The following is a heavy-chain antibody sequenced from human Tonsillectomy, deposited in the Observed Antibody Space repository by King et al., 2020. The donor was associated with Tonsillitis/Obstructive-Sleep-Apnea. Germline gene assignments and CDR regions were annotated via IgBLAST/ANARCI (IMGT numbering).Heavy chain of an antibody. Sequence: VQLQESGPGLVKPSETLSLTCTVSGGSISSYYWSWIRQPPGKGLEWIGYIYYSGSTNYNPSLKSRVTISVDTSKNQFSLKLSSVTAADTAVYYCARMEYSAGNAFDICGQGTMVTLSS. CDR3: ARMEYSAGNAFDI. CDR2: IYYSGST. CDR1: GGSISSYY. J-gene: IGHJ3*02. V-gene: IGHV4-59*01. D-gene: IGHD5-12*01.